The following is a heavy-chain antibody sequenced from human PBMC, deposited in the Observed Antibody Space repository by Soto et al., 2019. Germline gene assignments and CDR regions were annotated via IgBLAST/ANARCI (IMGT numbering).Heavy chain of an antibody. CDR3: AKGAAAFDSSGPFDY. CDR2: ISGSGGST. D-gene: IGHD3-22*01. J-gene: IGHJ4*02. CDR1: GFTFSSYA. V-gene: IGHV3-23*01. Sequence: GGSLRLSCAASGFTFSSYAMSWVRQAPGKGLGWVSAISGSGGSTYYADSVKGRFTISRDNSKNTLYLQMNSLRAEDTAVYYCAKGAAAFDSSGPFDYWGQGTLVTVSS.